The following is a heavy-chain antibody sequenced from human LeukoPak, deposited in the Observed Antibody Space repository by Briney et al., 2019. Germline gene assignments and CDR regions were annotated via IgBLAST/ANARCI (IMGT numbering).Heavy chain of an antibody. CDR1: GYTFRGNY. CDR2: IDANNGDT. CDR3: ARDPSSVTLYFFDY. D-gene: IGHD4-11*01. J-gene: IGHJ4*02. V-gene: IGHV1-2*02. Sequence: GASVKVSCKASGYTFRGNYIHWLRQAPGQGLAWMGWIDANNGDTKSAQKFQGRVTMSRDTSISTAYMDLSSLSPDDAAVYYCARDPSSVTLYFFDYWGKGTLVTVSS.